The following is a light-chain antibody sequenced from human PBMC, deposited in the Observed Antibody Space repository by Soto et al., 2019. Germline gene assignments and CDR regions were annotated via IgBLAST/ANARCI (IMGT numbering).Light chain of an antibody. CDR2: EVS. V-gene: IGLV2-8*01. CDR3: SSYAGSKNLV. J-gene: IGLJ2*01. CDR1: SSDVGGYNS. Sequence: QSVLTQPPSASGSPGQSVTISCTGTSSDVGGYNSVSWYQQRPGKAPKLIIYEVSKRPSGVPDRFSASKSDNTASLTVSGLQAEDEADYYCSSYAGSKNLVFGGGTKLTVL.